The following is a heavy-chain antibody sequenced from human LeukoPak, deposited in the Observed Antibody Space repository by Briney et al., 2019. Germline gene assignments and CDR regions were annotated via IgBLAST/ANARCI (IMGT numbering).Heavy chain of an antibody. CDR1: GFTFSDYD. CDR2: ISTSGSII. D-gene: IGHD6-19*01. V-gene: IGHV3-11*04. CDR3: AREGQWLAKYYFDY. J-gene: IGHJ4*02. Sequence: PGGSLRLSCAASGFTFSDYDMSWVRQAPGKGLEWVSYISTSGSIIYYADSVKGRFTISRDNAKNSLFLQMNSLRAEDTAVYYCAREGQWLAKYYFDYWGQGTLVTVSS.